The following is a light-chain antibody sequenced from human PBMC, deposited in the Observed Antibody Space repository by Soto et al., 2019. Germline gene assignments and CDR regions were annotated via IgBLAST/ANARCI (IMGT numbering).Light chain of an antibody. V-gene: IGLV2-23*01. CDR3: CSYVGNSAWV. CDR1: SSDVGSYNL. J-gene: IGLJ1*01. Sequence: QSALTQPASVSGSPGQSITISCTGTSSDVGSYNLVSWYQQHPGKAPKLLIYDGSKRPSGVSNRFSESKSGNTASLTISGLQAEDEAVYYCCSYVGNSAWVFGSGTKVTVL. CDR2: DGS.